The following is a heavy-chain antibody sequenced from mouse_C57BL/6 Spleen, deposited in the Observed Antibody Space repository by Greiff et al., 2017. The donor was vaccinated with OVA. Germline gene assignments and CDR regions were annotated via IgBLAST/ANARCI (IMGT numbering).Heavy chain of an antibody. D-gene: IGHD1-1*01. CDR3: ARRGDGSSSLAY. CDR2: INPGSGGT. J-gene: IGHJ3*01. V-gene: IGHV1-54*01. CDR1: GYAFTNYL. Sequence: QVQLQQSGAELVRPGTSVKVSCKASGYAFTNYLIEWVKQRPGQGLEWIGVINPGSGGTNYNEKFKGKATLTADKSSSTAYMQLSSLTSEDSAVYFCARRGDGSSSLAYWGQGTLVTVSA.